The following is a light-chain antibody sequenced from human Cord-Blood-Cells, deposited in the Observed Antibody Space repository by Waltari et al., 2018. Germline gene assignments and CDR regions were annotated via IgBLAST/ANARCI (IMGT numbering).Light chain of an antibody. CDR2: GAS. V-gene: IGKV3D-7*01. CDR3: QQDYNLPLT. CDR1: QSVSSSY. Sequence: EIVMTQFPATLSLSPGERATLSCKASQSVSSSYLSWYQQKPGQAPRLLIYGASTRATGIPARFSGSGSGTDFTLTISSLQPEDFAVYYCQQDYNLPLTFGGGTKVESK. J-gene: IGKJ4*01.